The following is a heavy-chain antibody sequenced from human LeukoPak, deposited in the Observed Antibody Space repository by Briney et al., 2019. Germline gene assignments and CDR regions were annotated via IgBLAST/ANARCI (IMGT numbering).Heavy chain of an antibody. D-gene: IGHD1-20*01. CDR1: GFTFISYA. J-gene: IGHJ4*02. Sequence: GGSLSLSCAASGFTFISYAMTWVRQAPGKGLEWVSAISAGGGTILYADSVKGRFTISRDNSKNTLYLQMNSLRAEDTAVYYCANLGNWNDVRDYWGQGTLVTVSS. CDR3: ANLGNWNDVRDY. CDR2: ISAGGGTI. V-gene: IGHV3-23*01.